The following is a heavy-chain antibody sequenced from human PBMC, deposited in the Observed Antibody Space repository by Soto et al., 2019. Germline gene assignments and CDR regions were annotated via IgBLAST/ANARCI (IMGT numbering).Heavy chain of an antibody. D-gene: IGHD1-26*01. CDR1: GCSITRIIYD. CDR2: IYYRGST. Sequence: PSEALALTCTCSGCSITRIIYDLGWVRHPPGKGLDWVGIIYYRGSTYYNPSLKSRVTISVDTSKNQFSLKLSSVTAADTAVYSCATQEVGGTYVYTFDPWGQGTLVTVSS. V-gene: IGHV4-39*01. J-gene: IGHJ5*02. CDR3: ATQEVGGTYVYTFDP.